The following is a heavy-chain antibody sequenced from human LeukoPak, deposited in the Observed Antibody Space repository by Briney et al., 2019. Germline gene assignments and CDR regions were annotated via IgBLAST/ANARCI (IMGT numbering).Heavy chain of an antibody. D-gene: IGHD3-22*01. CDR3: ASGFMGYDRSGYYDDAFDI. V-gene: IGHV1-2*02. Sequence: ASVKVSCKASGYTFTDYYMHWVRQAPGQGLEWMGWINPDSGGTNYAQKFQGRVAMTRDTSISTAYMELSRLRSDDTAVYYCASGFMGYDRSGYYDDAFDIWGQGTMVTVSS. CDR1: GYTFTDYY. J-gene: IGHJ3*02. CDR2: INPDSGGT.